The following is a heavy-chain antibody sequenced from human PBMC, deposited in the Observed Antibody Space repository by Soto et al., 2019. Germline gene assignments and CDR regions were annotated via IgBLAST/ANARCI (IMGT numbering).Heavy chain of an antibody. CDR1: GVTFSSYA. D-gene: IGHD3-10*01. J-gene: IGHJ5*02. CDR3: ARDTVTMVRGNPDSFPGA. V-gene: IGHV1-69*13. Sequence: GASVKVSCKASGVTFSSYAISWVRQAPGQGLEWMGGIIPIFGTANYAQKFQGRVTITADESTSTAYMELSSLRSEDTAVYYCARDTVTMVRGNPDSFPGAWGQGTLVTVSS. CDR2: IIPIFGTA.